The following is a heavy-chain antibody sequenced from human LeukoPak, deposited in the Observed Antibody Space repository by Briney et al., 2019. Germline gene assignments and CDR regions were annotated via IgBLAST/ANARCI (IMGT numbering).Heavy chain of an antibody. Sequence: SETLSLTCAVYGGSFSGYYWSWIRQPPGKGLEWIGEINHSGSTNYNPSLKSRVTISVDTSKNQFSLKLSSVTAADTAVYYCARRDGYRNYFDYWGQGTLVTVSS. CDR2: INHSGST. CDR1: GGSFSGYY. J-gene: IGHJ4*02. D-gene: IGHD5-24*01. CDR3: ARRDGYRNYFDY. V-gene: IGHV4-34*01.